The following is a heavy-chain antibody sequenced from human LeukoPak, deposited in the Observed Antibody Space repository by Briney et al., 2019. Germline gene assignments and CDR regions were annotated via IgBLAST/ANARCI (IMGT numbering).Heavy chain of an antibody. CDR3: AGVYCSGGSTLDDAFDI. CDR1: GFTFSSFA. CDR2: ISGSGGST. J-gene: IGHJ3*02. D-gene: IGHD2-15*01. V-gene: IGHV3-23*01. Sequence: GGSLRLSCSASGFTFSSFAMSWVRQAPGKGLEWVSGISGSGGSTYYADSMKGRFTISRDNSKNTLYLQINSLRAEDTAVYYCAGVYCSGGSTLDDAFDIWGQGTMVTVSS.